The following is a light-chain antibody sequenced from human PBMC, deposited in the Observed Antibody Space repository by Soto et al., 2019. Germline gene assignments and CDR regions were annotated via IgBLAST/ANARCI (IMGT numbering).Light chain of an antibody. CDR2: AAS. V-gene: IGKV1-9*01. J-gene: IGKJ1*01. CDR1: QGISSY. Sequence: DIQLTQSPSFLSASVGDRVTITCRASQGISSYLSWYQQKPGKAPKLLIYAASTLQSGVPSRFSGSGSGTEFTLTISSVQPEDFATYYWQQVNSYPLTFGQGTKVEIK. CDR3: QQVNSYPLT.